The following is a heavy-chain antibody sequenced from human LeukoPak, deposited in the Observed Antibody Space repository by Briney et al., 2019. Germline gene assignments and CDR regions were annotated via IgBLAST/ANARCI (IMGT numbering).Heavy chain of an antibody. CDR1: GGSISSYY. Sequence: SETLSLTCTVSGGSISSYYWSWIRQPPGKGLEWIGYIYYSGSTNYNPSLKSRVTISVDTSKNQFSLKLSSVTAADTAMYYCARATTVTTWGLFDYWGQGALVTVSS. D-gene: IGHD4-17*01. J-gene: IGHJ4*02. CDR3: ARATTVTTWGLFDY. V-gene: IGHV4-59*01. CDR2: IYYSGST.